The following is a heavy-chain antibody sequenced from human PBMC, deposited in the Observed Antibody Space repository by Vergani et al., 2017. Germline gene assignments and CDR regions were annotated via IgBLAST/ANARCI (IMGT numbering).Heavy chain of an antibody. CDR1: GGSFTSYH. J-gene: IGHJ6*03. Sequence: QVQLQQWGGGLLKPSETLSLTCVVNGGSFTSYHWTWIRQSPGEGLGWVGDIDHTGRPDYNPSLKSRLTMSVDKTRNQFSLTLNSVTPTDTAIYFCARVNTETNGHLYYYYYLDVWGQGTAVTVS. V-gene: IGHV4-34*01. CDR3: ARVNTETNGHLYYYYYLDV. CDR2: IDHTGRP. D-gene: IGHD4-11*01.